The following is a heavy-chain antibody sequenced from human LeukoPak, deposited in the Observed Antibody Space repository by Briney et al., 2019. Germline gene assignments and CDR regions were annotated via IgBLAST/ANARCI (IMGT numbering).Heavy chain of an antibody. J-gene: IGHJ4*02. Sequence: GGSLRLSCTASGFTFNSYAMHWVRQAPGKGLEWVSSISSSSRSIFYADSVRGRFTTSRDNAKNSLFLQMNSLRAEDTAVYYCARTHGTLTGTGFDYWGQGTLVTVSS. V-gene: IGHV3-21*01. CDR1: GFTFNSYA. CDR3: ARTHGTLTGTGFDY. CDR2: ISSSSRSI. D-gene: IGHD1-20*01.